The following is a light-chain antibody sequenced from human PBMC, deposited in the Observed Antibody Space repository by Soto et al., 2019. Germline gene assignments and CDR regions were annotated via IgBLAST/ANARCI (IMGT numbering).Light chain of an antibody. CDR2: AAS. V-gene: IGKV1-27*01. CDR1: QDISNF. CDR3: QHYNSYSEA. Sequence: GDRVTITRRASQDISNFLGWYQQRPGKVPNLLIYAASTLQSGVPSRFSGSGSGTEFTLTISSLQPDDFATYYCQHYNSYSEAFGQGTKVDIK. J-gene: IGKJ1*01.